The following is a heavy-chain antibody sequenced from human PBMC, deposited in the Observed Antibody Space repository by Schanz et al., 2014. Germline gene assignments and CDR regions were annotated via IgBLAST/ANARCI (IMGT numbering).Heavy chain of an antibody. J-gene: IGHJ1*01. D-gene: IGHD1-1*01. CDR3: ASGVHGSSLQRGLQF. CDR2: IATSSSTR. CDR1: GFAFNSYS. V-gene: IGHV3-48*01. Sequence: EVRLVESGGGLVQPGGSLRLSCEASGFAFNSYSMNWVRQAPGKGLEWLSYIATSSSTRHYADSVKGRVTISRDNAKNSVSLQMRRLRVEDTAVYYCASGVHGSSLQRGLQFWGRGTLVIVSS.